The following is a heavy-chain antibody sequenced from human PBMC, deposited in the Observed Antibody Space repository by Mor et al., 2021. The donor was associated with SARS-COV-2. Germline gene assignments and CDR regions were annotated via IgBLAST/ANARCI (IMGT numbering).Heavy chain of an antibody. V-gene: IGHV3-33*01. J-gene: IGHJ6*03. CDR2: GIHK. Sequence: GIHKNFADSVKGRFTISRDNSKNTLYLQMNSLRAEDTAVYYCARMAYYDISGLTDYYYYMDVWGKG. D-gene: IGHD3-22*01. CDR3: ARMAYYDISGLTDYYYYMDV.